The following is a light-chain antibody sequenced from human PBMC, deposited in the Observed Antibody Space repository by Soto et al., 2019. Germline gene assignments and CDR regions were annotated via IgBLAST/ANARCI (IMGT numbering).Light chain of an antibody. CDR1: SSNIGAGYD. CDR2: GNS. J-gene: IGLJ2*01. CDR3: QSYDSSLSAL. Sequence: QSVLTQPPSVSGAPGQRVTISWTGSSSNIGAGYDVHWYQQLPGTAPKLLIYGNSNRPSGVPDRLSGSKSGTSASLAITGLQAEDEADYYCQSYDSSLSALSGGGPQLTV. V-gene: IGLV1-40*01.